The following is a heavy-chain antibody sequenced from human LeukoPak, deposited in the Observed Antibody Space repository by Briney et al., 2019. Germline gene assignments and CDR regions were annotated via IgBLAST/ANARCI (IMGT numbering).Heavy chain of an antibody. D-gene: IGHD4-17*01. J-gene: IGHJ4*02. CDR2: IYTSGGT. CDR1: GGSISSYY. V-gene: IGHV4-4*07. Sequence: SETLSLTCTVSGGSISSYYWSWIRQPAGKGLEWIGRIYTSGGTNYNPSLKSRITMSVDTSKNQFSLKLSSVTAADTAVYFCARFAQTTVTTPYFDYWGQGTLVTVSS. CDR3: ARFAQTTVTTPYFDY.